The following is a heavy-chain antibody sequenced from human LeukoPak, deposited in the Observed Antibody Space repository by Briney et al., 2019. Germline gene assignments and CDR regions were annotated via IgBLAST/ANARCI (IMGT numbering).Heavy chain of an antibody. CDR1: GYTFTGYY. CDR2: INPNSGGT. V-gene: IGHV1-2*02. J-gene: IGHJ4*02. Sequence: ASVKVSCKASGYTFTGYYMHWVRQAPEQGLEWMGWINPNSGGTNYAQKFQGRVTMTRDTSISTAYMELSRLRSDDTAVYYCARDQSDIAAVTPGIFDYWGQGTLVTVSS. CDR3: ARDQSDIAAVTPGIFDY. D-gene: IGHD6-13*01.